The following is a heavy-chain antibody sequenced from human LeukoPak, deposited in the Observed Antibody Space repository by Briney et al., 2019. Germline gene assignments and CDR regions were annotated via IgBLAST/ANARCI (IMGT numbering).Heavy chain of an antibody. CDR3: AKDHSADGWPTFEY. CDR2: ITKYDGRL. CDR1: GIGVHTFA. Sequence: GGSLRLSCAVSGIGVHTFAMSWVRLAPGKGLEWLASITKYDGRLYYADSVRGRITISRDTSQNELYLQMDSLRADDSAIYFCAKDHSADGWPTFEYWGRGTLVSVSS. J-gene: IGHJ4*02. D-gene: IGHD5-24*01. V-gene: IGHV3-23*01.